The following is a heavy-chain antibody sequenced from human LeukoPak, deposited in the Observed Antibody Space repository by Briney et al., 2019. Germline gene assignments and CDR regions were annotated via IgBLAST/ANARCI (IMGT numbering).Heavy chain of an antibody. CDR2: IIHSGRT. CDR1: GGSFSGYY. Sequence: SETLSLTCGVYGGSFSGYYWTWIRQSPEMGLEWVGEIIHSGRTNYNPSLTSRITISVDTSKNQFSLELRSVTAADTAVYYCARGVLVTVYAAFDYWDQGSLVTVSS. CDR3: ARGVLVTVYAAFDY. D-gene: IGHD2-8*01. V-gene: IGHV4-34*01. J-gene: IGHJ4*02.